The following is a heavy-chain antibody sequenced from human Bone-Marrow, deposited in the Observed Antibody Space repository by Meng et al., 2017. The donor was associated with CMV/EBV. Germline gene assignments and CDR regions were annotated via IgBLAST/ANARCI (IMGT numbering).Heavy chain of an antibody. CDR3: ARHHLGSADL. V-gene: IGHV3-74*01. CDR1: GFNFSPYW. D-gene: IGHD1-26*01. CDR2: IKSDGRST. Sequence: LYCAASGFNFSPYWMHWVRQAPGKGLEWVSLIKSDGRSTIYADSVKGRFTISRDNAKNTLSLQMSNLGADDTAVYYCARHHLGSADLWGHGTLVTVSS. J-gene: IGHJ5*02.